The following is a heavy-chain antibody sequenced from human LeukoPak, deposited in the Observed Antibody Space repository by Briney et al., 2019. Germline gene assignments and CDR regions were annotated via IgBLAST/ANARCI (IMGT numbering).Heavy chain of an antibody. D-gene: IGHD4-17*01. Sequence: SETLSLTCTVSGGSISSCYWSWIRQPPGKGLEWIGYIYCSGSTNYNPSLKSRVTISVDTSKNQFSLKLSSVTAADTAVYYCARDIVYGDYRDAFDIWGQGTMVTVSS. CDR3: ARDIVYGDYRDAFDI. V-gene: IGHV4-59*01. J-gene: IGHJ3*02. CDR1: GGSISSCY. CDR2: IYCSGST.